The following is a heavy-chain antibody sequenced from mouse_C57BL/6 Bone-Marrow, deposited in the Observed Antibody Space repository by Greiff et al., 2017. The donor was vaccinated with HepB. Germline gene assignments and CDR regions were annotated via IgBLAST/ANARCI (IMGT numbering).Heavy chain of an antibody. Sequence: VQLQQSGPELVKPGASVKISCKASGYAFSSSRMNWVKQRPGKGLEWIGRIYPGDGDTNYKWKFKGKATLTADKSSSTAYMQLSSQTSEDSAVYFWARPYDGYDVGCWGQGTTLTVSS. V-gene: IGHV1-82*01. CDR2: IYPGDGDT. D-gene: IGHD2-9*01. CDR3: ARPYDGYDVGC. CDR1: GYAFSSSR. J-gene: IGHJ2*01.